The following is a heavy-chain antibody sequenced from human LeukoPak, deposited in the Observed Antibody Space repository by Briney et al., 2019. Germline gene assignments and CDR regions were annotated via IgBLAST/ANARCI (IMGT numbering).Heavy chain of an antibody. CDR3: ARETPYYYDSSGYYY. V-gene: IGHV4-30-4*01. CDR2: IYYSGST. Sequence: PSETLSLTCTVSGGSISSGDYYWSWIRQPPGKGLEWIGYIYYSGSTYYNPSLKSRVTISVDTSKNQFSLKLSSVTAADTAVYYCARETPYYYDSSGYYYWGQGTLVTVSS. D-gene: IGHD3-22*01. J-gene: IGHJ4*02. CDR1: GGSISSGDYY.